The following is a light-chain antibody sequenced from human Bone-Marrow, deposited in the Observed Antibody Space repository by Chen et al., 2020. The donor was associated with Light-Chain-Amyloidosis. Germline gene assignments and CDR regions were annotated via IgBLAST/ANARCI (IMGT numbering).Light chain of an antibody. CDR2: GSS. CDR3: QQYGTSPLT. CDR1: QTISSNY. J-gene: IGKJ4*01. V-gene: IGKV3-20*01. Sequence: EIVLTQSPGTLSLSPGEGAKLSCRASQTISSNYLTWYQQKFGQAPRLLIYGSSSRATGIPDRFTGSGSGTDFTLTSNRREPEDFAMYYCQQYGTSPLTCGGGTKVEIK.